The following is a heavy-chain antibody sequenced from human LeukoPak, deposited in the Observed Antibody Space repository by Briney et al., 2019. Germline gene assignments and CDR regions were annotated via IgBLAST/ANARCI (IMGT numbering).Heavy chain of an antibody. CDR2: INQGGSDK. J-gene: IGHJ4*02. Sequence: GGSLRLSCAASGFTFSGHWMSWVRQAPGKGLEWVANINQGGSDKYYVDSVKGRFTISRDNANNLLYLQMNSLRGEDTAVYYCARDTDGSLDYWGQGILVTVAS. CDR1: GFTFSGHW. D-gene: IGHD1-26*01. V-gene: IGHV3-7*01. CDR3: ARDTDGSLDY.